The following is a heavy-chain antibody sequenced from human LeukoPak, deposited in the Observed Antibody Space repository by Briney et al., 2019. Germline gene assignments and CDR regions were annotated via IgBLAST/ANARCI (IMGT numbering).Heavy chain of an antibody. J-gene: IGHJ3*02. CDR1: GGSISSSSYY. V-gene: IGHV4-39*07. Sequence: PSETLSLTCTVSGGSISSSSYYWGWIRQPPGKGLEWIGSIYYSGSTYYNPSLKSRVTISVDTSKNQFSLKLSSVTAADTAVYYCAGRITMVRGVGYDAFDIWGQGTMVTVSS. CDR3: AGRITMVRGVGYDAFDI. CDR2: IYYSGST. D-gene: IGHD3-10*01.